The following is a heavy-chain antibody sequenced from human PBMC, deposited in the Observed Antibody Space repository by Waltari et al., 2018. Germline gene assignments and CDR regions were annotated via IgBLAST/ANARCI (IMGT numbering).Heavy chain of an antibody. J-gene: IGHJ4*02. V-gene: IGHV1-69*08. CDR3: AGENGSGSYYNTEPFDY. Sequence: QVQLVQSGAEVKKPGSSVKVSCKASGGTFSSYAISWVRQAPGQGLEWMGRIIPIFGTANYAQKFQGRVTITADKSTSTAYMELSSLRSEDTAVYYCAGENGSGSYYNTEPFDYWGQGTLVTVSS. D-gene: IGHD3-10*01. CDR1: GGTFSSYA. CDR2: IIPIFGTA.